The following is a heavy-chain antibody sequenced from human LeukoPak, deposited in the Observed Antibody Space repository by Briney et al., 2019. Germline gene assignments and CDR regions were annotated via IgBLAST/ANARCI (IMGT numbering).Heavy chain of an antibody. J-gene: IGHJ6*02. CDR1: GFTFSSYE. V-gene: IGHV3-48*03. D-gene: IGHD6-13*01. CDR2: ISSSGSTI. CDR3: ARDSTAAGSYYYYGMDV. Sequence: GGSLRLSCAASGFTFSSYEMNWVRQAPGKGLEWVSYISSSGSTIYYADSVKGRFTISRDNAKNSLYLQMNSLRAEDPAVYYCARDSTAAGSYYYYGMDVWGQGTTVTVSS.